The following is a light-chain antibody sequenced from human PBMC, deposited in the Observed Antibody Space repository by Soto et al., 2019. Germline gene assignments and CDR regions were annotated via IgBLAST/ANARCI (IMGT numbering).Light chain of an antibody. J-gene: IGLJ1*01. CDR3: SSYTSSSTI. V-gene: IGLV2-14*01. CDR2: DVS. CDR1: SSDVGGYNY. Sequence: QSALTQPASVSGSPGQSITISCTGTSSDVGGYNYVSWYQRHPGKAPKLMIYDVSNRPSGVSNRFSGSKSGNTASLTISGLQAEDEADYYCSSYTSSSTIFGTGTKVTV.